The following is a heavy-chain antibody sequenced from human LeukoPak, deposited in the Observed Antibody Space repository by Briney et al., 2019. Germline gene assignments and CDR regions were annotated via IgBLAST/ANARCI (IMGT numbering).Heavy chain of an antibody. V-gene: IGHV3-9*01. Sequence: PGGSLRLSCAASGFTFDDYAMHWVRQAPGKGLEWVSGISWNSGSIGYADSVKGRFTISRDNSKNTLYLQMNSLRAEDTAVYYCARRQYYYGSGSYYNQYYYYGMDVWGQGTTVTVSS. CDR2: ISWNSGSI. D-gene: IGHD3-10*01. J-gene: IGHJ6*02. CDR3: ARRQYYYGSGSYYNQYYYYGMDV. CDR1: GFTFDDYA.